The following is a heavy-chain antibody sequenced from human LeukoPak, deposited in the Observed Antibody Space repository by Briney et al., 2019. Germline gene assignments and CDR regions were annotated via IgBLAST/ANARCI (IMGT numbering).Heavy chain of an antibody. V-gene: IGHV4-38-2*01. Sequence: PSETLSLTCAVSGYSISSGYYWGWIRQRPGKGLEWIGSIYYSGSTYYNPSLKSRVTISVDTSKKQFSLKLSPVTAADTGVYYCASGASGASWFDPWGQGTLVTVSS. CDR2: IYYSGST. CDR1: GYSISSGYY. CDR3: ASGASGASWFDP. D-gene: IGHD3-10*01. J-gene: IGHJ5*02.